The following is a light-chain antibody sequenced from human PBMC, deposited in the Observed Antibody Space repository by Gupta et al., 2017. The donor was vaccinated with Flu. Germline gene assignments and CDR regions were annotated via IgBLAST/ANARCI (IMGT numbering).Light chain of an antibody. CDR2: EVD. Sequence: DIGSYDRVSWYQQTPDTAPKLLIYEVDNRPSGVPDLFSGSKSGHTASLTISGLQAEDEADYFCSSYTSISTCVFGPGTKVTVL. CDR3: SSYTSISTCV. CDR1: DIGSYDR. J-gene: IGLJ1*01. V-gene: IGLV2-18*02.